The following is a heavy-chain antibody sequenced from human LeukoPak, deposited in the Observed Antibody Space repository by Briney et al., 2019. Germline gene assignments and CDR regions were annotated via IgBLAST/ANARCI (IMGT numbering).Heavy chain of an antibody. Sequence: ASVKVSCKASGYTFTSYAMHWVRQAPGQKLEWMGWINAGNGNTKYSQKFQGRVTITRDTSASTAYMELSSLRSEDTAVYYCARGYYDSSGYFHWGQGTLVTVSS. CDR1: GYTFTSYA. V-gene: IGHV1-3*01. CDR3: ARGYYDSSGYFH. J-gene: IGHJ4*02. D-gene: IGHD3-22*01. CDR2: INAGNGNT.